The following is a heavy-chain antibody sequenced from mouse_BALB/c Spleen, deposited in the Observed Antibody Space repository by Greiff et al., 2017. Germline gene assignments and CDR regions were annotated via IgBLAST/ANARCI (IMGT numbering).Heavy chain of an antibody. D-gene: IGHD2-3*01. J-gene: IGHJ3*01. CDR2: INPGSGGT. Sequence: VQGVESGAELVRPGTSVKVSCKASGYAFTNYLIEWVKQRPGQGLEWIGVINPGSGGTNYNEKFKGKATLTADKSSSTAYMQLSSLTSDDSAVYFCARWGDGSFAYWGQGTLVTVSA. V-gene: IGHV1-54*01. CDR3: ARWGDGSFAY. CDR1: GYAFTNYL.